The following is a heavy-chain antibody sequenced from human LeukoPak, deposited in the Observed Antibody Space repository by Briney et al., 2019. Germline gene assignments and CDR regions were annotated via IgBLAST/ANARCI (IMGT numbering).Heavy chain of an antibody. CDR3: AREFRTTTWPFDAFDL. D-gene: IGHD1/OR15-1a*01. J-gene: IGHJ3*01. CDR1: GYTFTDYY. Sequence: GASVKVSFKASGYTFTDYYMHWVRQAPGQGLDWVGLINPTSGATNYAQKFQGRVTMTRDTSNNTSYMELSRRRSDDTAVYYCAREFRTTTWPFDAFDLWGEGTMVTVSS. V-gene: IGHV1-2*02. CDR2: INPTSGAT.